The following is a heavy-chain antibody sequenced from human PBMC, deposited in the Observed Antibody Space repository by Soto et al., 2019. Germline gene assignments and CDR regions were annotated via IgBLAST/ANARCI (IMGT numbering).Heavy chain of an antibody. CDR2: IIPIFGTA. CDR3: ARSPTKYYQLDY. CDR1: GGTFSSYA. V-gene: IGHV1-69*13. Sequence: GASVKVSCKASGGTFSSYAISWVRQAPGQGLEWMGGIIPIFGTANYAQKFQGRVTITADESTSTAYMELSSLRSEDTAVYYCARSPTKYYQLDYWGQGILGTVSS. D-gene: IGHD2-2*01. J-gene: IGHJ4*02.